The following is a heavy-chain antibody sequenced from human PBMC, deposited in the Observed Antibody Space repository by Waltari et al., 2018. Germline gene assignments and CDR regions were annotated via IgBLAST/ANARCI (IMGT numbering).Heavy chain of an antibody. V-gene: IGHV5-10-1*01. CDR2: IEPSDSYT. CDR1: GYSFTTYW. D-gene: IGHD2-2*01. CDR3: ARTSTRDFYYMDV. J-gene: IGHJ6*03. Sequence: EVQLVQSGAEVTKPGESLRIPCKGSGYSFTTYWITWVRQMPGKGLEWMGRIEPSDSYTNYSPSFQGHVTISADRSINTAYLQWSSLKASDTAIYYCARTSTRDFYYMDVWGKGTTVTVSS.